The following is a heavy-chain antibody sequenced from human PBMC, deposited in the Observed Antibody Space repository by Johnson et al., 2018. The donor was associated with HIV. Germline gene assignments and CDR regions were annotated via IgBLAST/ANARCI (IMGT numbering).Heavy chain of an antibody. D-gene: IGHD3-16*02. V-gene: IGHV3-9*01. CDR2: ISWNSGSI. CDR1: GFTFNDYA. Sequence: VQLVESGGGLVQPGRSLRLSCAASGFTFNDYAMHWVRQAPGKGLEWVSGISWNSGSIGYADSVNGRFTISRDNAKKSLFLQVSSLRGDDTAVYYCVRDVVSDGRYPPDAFDIWGQGTMVIVSS. J-gene: IGHJ3*02. CDR3: VRDVVSDGRYPPDAFDI.